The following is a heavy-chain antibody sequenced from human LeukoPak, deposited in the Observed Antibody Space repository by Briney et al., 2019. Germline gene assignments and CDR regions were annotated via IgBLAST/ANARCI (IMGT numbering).Heavy chain of an antibody. V-gene: IGHV1-46*01. Sequence: GASVKVSCKASGGTFSSYAISWVRQAPGQGLEWMGIINPSGGSTSYAQKFQGRVTMTRDTSTSTVYMELSSLRSEDTAVYYCARASVVVTAIGGYWGQGTLVTVSS. J-gene: IGHJ4*02. CDR2: INPSGGST. CDR1: GGTFSSYA. CDR3: ARASVVVTAIGGY. D-gene: IGHD2-21*02.